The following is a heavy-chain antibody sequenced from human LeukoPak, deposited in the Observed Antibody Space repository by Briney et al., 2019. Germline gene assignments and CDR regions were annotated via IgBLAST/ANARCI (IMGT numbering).Heavy chain of an antibody. CDR1: GGSISSGGYY. CDR2: INHSGST. CDR3: ARVSATVTSYYYYYYGMDV. V-gene: IGHV4-30-2*01. D-gene: IGHD4-17*01. J-gene: IGHJ6*02. Sequence: SQTLSLTCTVSGGSISSGGYYWSWIRQPPGKGLEWIGEINHSGSTNYNPSLKSRVTISVDTSKNQFSLKLSSVTASDTAVYYCARVSATVTSYYYYYYGMDVWGQGTTVTVSS.